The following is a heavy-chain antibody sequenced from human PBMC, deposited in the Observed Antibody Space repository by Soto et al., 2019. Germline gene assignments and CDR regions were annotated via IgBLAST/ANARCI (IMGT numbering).Heavy chain of an antibody. CDR1: GFTFSSYA. D-gene: IGHD2-15*01. CDR3: ARGQGIVMFPVPVGIVNRPKPTGYDY. Sequence: EVQLLESGGGLARPGGALRLCCTASGFTFSSYAMTWVRQAPGKGLAWVSGISGSGGTTHYTDAVKGRFTVSRDNSNNTVCLQMNSLRVEVTAVSYCARGQGIVMFPVPVGIVNRPKPTGYDYWGQGTLVTVST. CDR2: ISGSGGTT. V-gene: IGHV3-23*01. J-gene: IGHJ4*02.